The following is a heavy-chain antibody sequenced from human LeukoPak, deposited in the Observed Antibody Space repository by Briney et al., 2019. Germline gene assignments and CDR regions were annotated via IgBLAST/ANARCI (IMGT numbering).Heavy chain of an antibody. CDR1: GGTFSSYA. Sequence: ASVKVSCKASGGTFSSYAISWVRQAPGQGLEWMGRIIPILGIANYAQKFQGRVTITADKSTSTAYMELSSLRAEDTAVYYCANLITIFGFVDYWGQGTLVTVSS. J-gene: IGHJ4*02. V-gene: IGHV1-69*04. CDR3: ANLITIFGFVDY. D-gene: IGHD3-3*01. CDR2: IIPILGIA.